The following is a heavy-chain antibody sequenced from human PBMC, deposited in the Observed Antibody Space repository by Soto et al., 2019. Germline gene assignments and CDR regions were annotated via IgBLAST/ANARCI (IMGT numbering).Heavy chain of an antibody. D-gene: IGHD5-18*01. CDR1: GGTFSSYA. CDR3: ARGSGPRGYSYCYEDY. CDR2: IIPIFGTA. V-gene: IGHV1-69*12. J-gene: IGHJ4*02. Sequence: QVQLVQSGAEVKKPGSSVKVSCKASGGTFSSYAISWVRQAPGQGLEWMGGIIPIFGTANYAQKFQGRVTITADESTSTAYMALSSLRSEDTAVYYGARGSGPRGYSYCYEDYWGQGTLVTVSS.